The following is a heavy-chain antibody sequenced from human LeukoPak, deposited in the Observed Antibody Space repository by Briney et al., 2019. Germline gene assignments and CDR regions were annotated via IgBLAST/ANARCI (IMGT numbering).Heavy chain of an antibody. CDR3: ARTYDFGIGPPGDAFDN. Sequence: GGSLRLSCAASGFTFTMFSMNWLRQAPGKGLEWIAFIRGRSDATYYADSVQGRFTISRDNAEDSVYLHMNSLRVEDTAVYYCARTYDFGIGPPGDAFDNWGQGTLVTVFS. CDR2: IRGRSDAT. CDR1: GFTFTMFS. D-gene: IGHD3-3*01. J-gene: IGHJ3*02. V-gene: IGHV3-48*01.